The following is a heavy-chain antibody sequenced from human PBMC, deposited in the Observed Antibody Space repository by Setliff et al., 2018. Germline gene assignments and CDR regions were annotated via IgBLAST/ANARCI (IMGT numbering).Heavy chain of an antibody. CDR2: ITPIFETA. J-gene: IGHJ4*02. D-gene: IGHD2-15*01. Sequence: SVKVSCKASGGTLSGYAFSWVRQAPGQGLEWVGGITPIFETAHYAQKFQDRVTITAGVSTSTAYMELSSLRSDDTAVYYCARDGAYCSGGSCYSFDYWGQGTPVTVSS. CDR3: ARDGAYCSGGSCYSFDY. CDR1: GGTLSGYA. V-gene: IGHV1-69*13.